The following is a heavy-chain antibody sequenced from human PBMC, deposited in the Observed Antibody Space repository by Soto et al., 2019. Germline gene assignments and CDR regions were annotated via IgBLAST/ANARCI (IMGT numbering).Heavy chain of an antibody. CDR2: INHSGST. CDR1: GGTCSGLY. V-gene: IGHV4-34*01. J-gene: IGHJ6*02. Sequence: SETLSLPCAVYGGTCSGLYWSWIRQPPGKGLEWIGEINHSGSTNYNPSLKSRVTISVDTSKNQFSLKLSSVTAADTAVYYCARGNFDFWSGYLCYYYYYGMDVWGQGTTVTVAS. CDR3: ARGNFDFWSGYLCYYYYYGMDV. D-gene: IGHD3-3*01.